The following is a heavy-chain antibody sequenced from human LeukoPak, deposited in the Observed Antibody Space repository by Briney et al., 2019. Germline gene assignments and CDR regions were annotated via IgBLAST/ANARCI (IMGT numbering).Heavy chain of an antibody. J-gene: IGHJ4*02. CDR1: GYTFTDSY. CDR2: INPKSGVT. D-gene: IGHD5-18*01. V-gene: IGHV1-2*02. Sequence: GSVKVSCKASGYTFTDSYMHWVRQAPGQGLEWMANINPKSGVTEYAQKFQGRVTVTRDTSIATAYIELNSLTSDDTAVYYCARSGYNYGLDWGQGTLVTVSS. CDR3: ARSGYNYGLD.